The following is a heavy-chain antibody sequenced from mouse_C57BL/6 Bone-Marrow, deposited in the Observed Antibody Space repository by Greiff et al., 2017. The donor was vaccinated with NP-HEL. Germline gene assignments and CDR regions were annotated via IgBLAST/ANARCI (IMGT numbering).Heavy chain of an antibody. Sequence: QVQLQQPGAELVKPGASVKLSCKASGYTFTSYWMQWVKQRPGQGLEWIGEIDPSDSYTNYNQKFKGKATLTVDTSSSTAYMQLSSLTSEDSAVYYCARSQLGWFAYWGQGTLVTVSA. D-gene: IGHD4-1*02. CDR2: IDPSDSYT. J-gene: IGHJ3*01. V-gene: IGHV1-50*01. CDR3: ARSQLGWFAY. CDR1: GYTFTSYW.